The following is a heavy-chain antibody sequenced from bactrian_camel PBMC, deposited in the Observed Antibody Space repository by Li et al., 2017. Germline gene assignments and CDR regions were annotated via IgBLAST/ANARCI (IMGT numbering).Heavy chain of an antibody. V-gene: IGHV3S40*01. Sequence: VQLVESGGGSVQAGGSLRLSCVGSGYINDRICVSWFRQVPGKEREGVAAIHTGVGRTYTADDVKGRFNISRDNTKATVYLEMNSLKPEDTAMYYCAADRADYCSLRFWNSKQYKNWGQGTQVTVS. D-gene: IGHD4*01. CDR1: GYINDRIC. CDR3: AADRADYCSLRFWNSKQYKN. CDR2: IHTGVGRT. J-gene: IGHJ4*01.